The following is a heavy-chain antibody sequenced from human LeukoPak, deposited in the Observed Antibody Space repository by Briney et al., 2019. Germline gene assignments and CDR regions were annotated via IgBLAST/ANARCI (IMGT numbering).Heavy chain of an antibody. D-gene: IGHD3-10*02. V-gene: IGHV3-9*01. J-gene: IGHJ4*02. CDR2: ISWNSGSI. Sequence: GRSLRLSCAASGFTFDDYAMHWVQQAPGKGLEWVSGISWNSGSIGYADSVKGRFTISRDNAKNSLYLQMNSLRAEDTAVYYCARVEGYYIGDYFDYWGQGTLVTVSS. CDR3: ARVEGYYIGDYFDY. CDR1: GFTFDDYA.